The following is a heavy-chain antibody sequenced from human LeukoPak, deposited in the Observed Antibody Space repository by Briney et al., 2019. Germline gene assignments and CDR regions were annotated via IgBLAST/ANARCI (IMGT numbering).Heavy chain of an antibody. CDR1: GGTFSSYA. CDR3: ARGEGGLHYDILTGYSYFDY. Sequence: SVKVSCKASGGTFSSYAISWVRQAPGQGLEWMGGIIPIFGTANYAQKFQGRVTITADESTSTAYMELSSLRSEDTAVYYCARGEGGLHYDILTGYSYFDYWGQGALVTVSS. J-gene: IGHJ4*02. V-gene: IGHV1-69*13. D-gene: IGHD3-9*01. CDR2: IIPIFGTA.